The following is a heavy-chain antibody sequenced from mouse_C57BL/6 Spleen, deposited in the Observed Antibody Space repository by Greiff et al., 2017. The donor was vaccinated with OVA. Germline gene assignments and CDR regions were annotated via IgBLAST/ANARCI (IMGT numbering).Heavy chain of an antibody. CDR3: ARSDHYGSPWYFDV. Sequence: QVQLQQSGPELVKPGASVKISCKASGYAFSSSWMNWVKQRPGKGLEWIGRIYPGDGDTNYNGKFKGKATLTADKSSSTAYMQLSSLTSEDSAFYFCARSDHYGSPWYFDVWGTGTTVTVSS. CDR1: GYAFSSSW. D-gene: IGHD1-1*01. J-gene: IGHJ1*03. V-gene: IGHV1-82*01. CDR2: IYPGDGDT.